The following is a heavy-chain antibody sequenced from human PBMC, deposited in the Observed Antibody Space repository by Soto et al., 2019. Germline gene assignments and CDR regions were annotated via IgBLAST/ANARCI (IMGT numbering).Heavy chain of an antibody. CDR1: GYTFTSYG. D-gene: IGHD2-15*01. J-gene: IGHJ6*02. V-gene: IGHV1-18*01. CDR3: AGGSSYYYYYGMDV. Sequence: ASVKVSCKASGYTFTSYGISWVRQAPGQGLEWMGWISAYNGNTNYAQKLQGRVTMTTDTSTSTAYMELRSLRSDDTAVYYCAGGSSYYYYYGMDVWAQGTTVTVSS. CDR2: ISAYNGNT.